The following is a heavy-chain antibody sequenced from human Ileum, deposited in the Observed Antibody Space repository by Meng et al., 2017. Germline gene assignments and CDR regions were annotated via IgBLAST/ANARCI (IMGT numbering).Heavy chain of an antibody. V-gene: IGHV3-33*01. Sequence: SPRLSRAASGFTFSSYGMHWVRQAPGKGLEWVAVIWYDGSNKYYADSVKGRFTISRDNSKNTLYLQMNSLRAEDTAVYYCAREPSSGWSRWFDPWGQGTLVTVSS. J-gene: IGHJ5*02. CDR2: IWYDGSNK. CDR1: GFTFSSYG. CDR3: AREPSSGWSRWFDP. D-gene: IGHD6-19*01.